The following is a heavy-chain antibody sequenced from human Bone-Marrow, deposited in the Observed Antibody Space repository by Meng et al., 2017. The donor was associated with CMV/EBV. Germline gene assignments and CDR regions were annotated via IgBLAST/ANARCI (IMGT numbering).Heavy chain of an antibody. CDR2: INNNGGRT. J-gene: IGHJ4*02. CDR1: GITFSSYA. CDR3: AKVIGVANPYYFDY. Sequence: ASGITFSSYAMTWVRQAPGKGLEWVSSINNNGGRTYYGDSVKGRFTISRDNFKNTLYLQMNSLRAEDTAVYYCAKVIGVANPYYFDYWGQGTLVTVSS. V-gene: IGHV3-23*01. D-gene: IGHD2-21*01.